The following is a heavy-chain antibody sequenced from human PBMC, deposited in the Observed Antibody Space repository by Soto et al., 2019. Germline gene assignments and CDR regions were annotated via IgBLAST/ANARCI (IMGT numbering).Heavy chain of an antibody. J-gene: IGHJ4*02. Sequence: GGCLRLACEASAFTLSGYWTSWVRPAPGEGLEWVADIKHDGSVQYYVDSVKGRFTISRDNAKKLLYLQMTGLRAEDTALYYCARAPYSNAWYRFDLWGQGTLVTVSS. CDR1: AFTLSGYW. CDR2: IKHDGSVQ. CDR3: ARAPYSNAWYRFDL. D-gene: IGHD4-4*01. V-gene: IGHV3-7*03.